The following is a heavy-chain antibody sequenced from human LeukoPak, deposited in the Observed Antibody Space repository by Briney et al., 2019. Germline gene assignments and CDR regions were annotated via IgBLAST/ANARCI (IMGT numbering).Heavy chain of an antibody. CDR3: ARGQWFGELSHLYYYYYGMDV. CDR2: IIPIFGTA. Sequence: SVKVSCKASGGTFSSYAISWVRQAPGQGLEWMGGIIPIFGTANYAQKFQGRVTITADESASTAYMELSSLRSEDTAVYYCARGQWFGELSHLYYYYYGMDVWGQGTTVTVSS. V-gene: IGHV1-69*01. J-gene: IGHJ6*02. D-gene: IGHD3-10*01. CDR1: GGTFSSYA.